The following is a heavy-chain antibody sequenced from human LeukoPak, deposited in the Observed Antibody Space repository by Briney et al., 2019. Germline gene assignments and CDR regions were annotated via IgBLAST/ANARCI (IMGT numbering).Heavy chain of an antibody. V-gene: IGHV3-30-3*01. CDR1: GFTFSSYA. CDR3: ARDSNDSSGSYFDY. D-gene: IGHD3-22*01. Sequence: GGSLRLSCAASGFTFSSYAMHWVRQAPGKGLEGVAVISYDGSNKYYADSVKGRFTISRDNSKNTLYLQMNSLRAEDTAVYYCARDSNDSSGSYFDYWGQGTLVTVSS. J-gene: IGHJ4*02. CDR2: ISYDGSNK.